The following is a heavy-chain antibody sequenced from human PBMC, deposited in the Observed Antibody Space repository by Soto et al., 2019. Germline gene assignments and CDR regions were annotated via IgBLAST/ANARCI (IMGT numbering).Heavy chain of an antibody. V-gene: IGHV2-26*01. Sequence: QVTLKESGPVLVNPTETLTLTCTVSGFSLSNARMGVSWIRQPPGKALEWLAHIFSNDEKSYSTSLKSRLTISKDTSKSQVVLTMTNMDPVDTATYYCARTISIFGVVSYRDYFDYWGQGTLVTVSS. D-gene: IGHD3-3*01. CDR1: GFSLSNARMG. CDR3: ARTISIFGVVSYRDYFDY. J-gene: IGHJ4*02. CDR2: IFSNDEK.